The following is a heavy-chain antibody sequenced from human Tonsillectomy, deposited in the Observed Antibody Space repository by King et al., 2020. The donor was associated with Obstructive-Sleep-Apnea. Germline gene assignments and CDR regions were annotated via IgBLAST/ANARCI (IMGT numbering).Heavy chain of an antibody. CDR2: ISYVGSNK. CDR1: GFTFSSYA. CDR3: ARPYNWNDQAPFDY. Sequence: QLVQSGGGVVQPGRSLRLSCAASGFTFSSYAMHWVRQAPGKGLEWVAVISYVGSNKYYADSVKGRFTISRDNSKNTLYLQMNSLRAEDTAVYYCARPYNWNDQAPFDYWGQGTLVTVSS. V-gene: IGHV3-30*04. J-gene: IGHJ4*02. D-gene: IGHD1-20*01.